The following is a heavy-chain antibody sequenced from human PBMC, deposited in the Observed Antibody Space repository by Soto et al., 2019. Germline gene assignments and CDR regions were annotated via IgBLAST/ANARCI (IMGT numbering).Heavy chain of an antibody. D-gene: IGHD2-15*01. CDR3: ASGRYCAGGSCFDNVFDI. Sequence: QVQLVESGGGVVQPGGSLRLSCAASGFTFSSYGMHWVRQAPGKGLEWVAGISYDGNGKYYADSVKGRFAISRDNSKNTLDLQMNSLGVEDTAVYYCASGRYCAGGSCFDNVFDIWGQGTMVTVSS. CDR1: GFTFSSYG. V-gene: IGHV3-30*03. J-gene: IGHJ3*02. CDR2: ISYDGNGK.